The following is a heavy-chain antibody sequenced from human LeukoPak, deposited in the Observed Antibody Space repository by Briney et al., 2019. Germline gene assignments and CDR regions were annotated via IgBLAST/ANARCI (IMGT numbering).Heavy chain of an antibody. CDR1: GGSISNSSYY. CDR3: ARDYGDSSSRYVFDY. CDR2: IYYSGST. D-gene: IGHD6-13*01. Sequence: SETLSLTCTVSGGSISNSSYYWGWIRQPPGKGLEWIGSIYYSGSTYYNPSLKSRVTISVDTSKNQFSLKLSSVTAADTAVYYCARDYGDSSSRYVFDYWGQGTLVTVSS. V-gene: IGHV4-39*07. J-gene: IGHJ4*02.